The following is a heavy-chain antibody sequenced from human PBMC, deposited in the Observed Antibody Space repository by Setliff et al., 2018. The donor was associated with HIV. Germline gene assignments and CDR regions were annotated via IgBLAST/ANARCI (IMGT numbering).Heavy chain of an antibody. CDR2: ISTFDRSI. D-gene: IGHD3-3*01. V-gene: IGHV1-18*01. Sequence: ASVKVSCKASGGTFSSYAISWVRQAPGQGLEWMGWISTFDRSINYDDKFEGRITMTTDTSTSTASMELRGLISDDTAVYFCARAPRIFPEFNSPHPHFDHWGQGTLVTVSS. J-gene: IGHJ4*02. CDR1: GGTFSSYA. CDR3: ARAPRIFPEFNSPHPHFDH.